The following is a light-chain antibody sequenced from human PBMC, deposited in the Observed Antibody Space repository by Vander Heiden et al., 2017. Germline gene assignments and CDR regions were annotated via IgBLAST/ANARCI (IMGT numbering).Light chain of an antibody. CDR2: RNN. V-gene: IGLV1-47*01. CDR1: SSNIGIND. J-gene: IGLJ3*02. Sequence: LPPPPPASGPPGQRATLPFSGGSSNIGINDVYWYQQLPGTAPKLLIYRNNQRPSGVPDRFSGSKSGTSASLAISGLRSEDEAEYYCAAWDDSLSGPVFGGGTKLTVL. CDR3: AAWDDSLSGPV.